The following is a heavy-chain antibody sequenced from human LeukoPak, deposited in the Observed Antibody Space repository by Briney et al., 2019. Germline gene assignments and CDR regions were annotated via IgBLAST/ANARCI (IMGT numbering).Heavy chain of an antibody. CDR2: ISASGGST. CDR3: AREGSGRTAYNDGLDV. D-gene: IGHD3-10*01. CDR1: GFTFSSSA. J-gene: IGHJ3*01. Sequence: PGGSLRLSCAASGFTFSSSAMSWVRQVPGKGLEWVSGISASGGSTSYADSVRGRFTISRDNSKNTLYVQMNSLRDEDTAVYYCAREGSGRTAYNDGLDVWGQGTMVTVSS. V-gene: IGHV3-23*01.